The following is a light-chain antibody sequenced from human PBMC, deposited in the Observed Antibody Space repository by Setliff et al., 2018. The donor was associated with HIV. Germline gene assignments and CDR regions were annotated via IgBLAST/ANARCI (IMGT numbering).Light chain of an antibody. CDR3: FSNTGSNTYV. J-gene: IGLJ1*01. Sequence: QSALTQPASVSGSPGHSITISCTGTSSDIGRYNLVSWYQQYPGKAPKLMIYQATKRPSGVSNRFSGSKSGNTASLTISGLQAEDEADYYCFSNTGSNTYVFGSGTKVTV. V-gene: IGLV2-23*01. CDR1: SSDIGRYNL. CDR2: QAT.